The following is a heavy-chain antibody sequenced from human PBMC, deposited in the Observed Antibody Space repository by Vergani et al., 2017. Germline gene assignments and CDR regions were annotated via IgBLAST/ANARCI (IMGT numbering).Heavy chain of an antibody. J-gene: IGHJ4*02. CDR3: ARVLAYCGGVCYSRGGLDY. Sequence: QVHLVQSGAEVQKPGASVKVSCKASGYTFTSYDINWVRQATGQGLEWMGWMNPNSGNIGYAQKFQGRVTMTRNTSISTAYMELSSLRSEDTAVYYCARVLAYCGGVCYSRGGLDYWGQGTLVTVSS. CDR2: MNPNSGNI. D-gene: IGHD2-21*01. V-gene: IGHV1-8*01. CDR1: GYTFTSYD.